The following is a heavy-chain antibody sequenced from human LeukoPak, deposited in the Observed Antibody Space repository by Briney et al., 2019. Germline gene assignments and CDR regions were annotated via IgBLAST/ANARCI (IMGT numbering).Heavy chain of an antibody. Sequence: SETLSLTCTVSGGSISSYYWSWIRQPAGKGLEWIGRIYTSGSTNYNPSLKSRVTMSVDTSKNQFSLKLSSVTAADTAVYYCARVFSRDYVDYYYYMDVWGKGTTVTVSS. D-gene: IGHD4-17*01. CDR2: IYTSGST. J-gene: IGHJ6*03. CDR1: GGSISSYY. CDR3: ARVFSRDYVDYYYYMDV. V-gene: IGHV4-4*07.